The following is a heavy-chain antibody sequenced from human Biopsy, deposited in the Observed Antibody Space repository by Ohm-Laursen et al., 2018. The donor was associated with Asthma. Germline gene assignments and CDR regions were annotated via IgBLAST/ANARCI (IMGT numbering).Heavy chain of an antibody. V-gene: IGHV3-30*18. D-gene: IGHD1-26*01. CDR2: ISDDAINT. Sequence: SLRLSCAAPGFNFRTSGMHWVRQAPGKGLEWLAVISDDAINTYYADSVKGRFTLSRDNSENTLYLHMSSLRTDDTALYYCAKMSEPSYWGQGAWVTVSS. J-gene: IGHJ4*02. CDR1: GFNFRTSG. CDR3: AKMSEPSY.